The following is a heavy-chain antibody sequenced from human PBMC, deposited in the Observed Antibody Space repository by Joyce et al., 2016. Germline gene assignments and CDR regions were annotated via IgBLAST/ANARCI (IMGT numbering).Heavy chain of an antibody. CDR1: GFSFSTYW. CDR3: AREAPAAGDWYFDL. J-gene: IGHJ2*01. CDR2: IHRDGRAT. Sequence: EVQLVESGGGLVQPGESLRLSCAASGFSFSTYWRHWVRQAPGKGLVGVSRIHRDGRATTYADSVKGRFTISRDNAKNTLYLQMNSLRVEDTAVYYCAREAPAAGDWYFDLWGRAAQVTVSS. V-gene: IGHV3-74*01. D-gene: IGHD6-13*01.